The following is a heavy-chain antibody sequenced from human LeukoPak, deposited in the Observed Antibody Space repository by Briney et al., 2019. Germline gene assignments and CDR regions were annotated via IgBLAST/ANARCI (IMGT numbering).Heavy chain of an antibody. V-gene: IGHV4-59*08. D-gene: IGHD2-2*01. CDR1: GGSISSYY. CDR2: IYYSGST. Sequence: TSQTLSLTCTVSGGSISSYYWSWIRQPPGKGLEWIGYIYYSGSTNYNPSLKSRLTISVDTSKNQFSLKLSSVTAADTAVYYCARRYCSSTSCYEGVAFDIWGQGTMVTVSS. CDR3: ARRYCSSTSCYEGVAFDI. J-gene: IGHJ3*02.